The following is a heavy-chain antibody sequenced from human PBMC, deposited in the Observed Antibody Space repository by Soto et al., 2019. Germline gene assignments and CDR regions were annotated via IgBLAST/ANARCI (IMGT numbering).Heavy chain of an antibody. Sequence: GGSLRLSCAASGFTFSSYAMSWVRQAPGKGLEWVSAISGSGGSTYYADSVKGRFTISRDNSKNTLYLQMNSLRAEDTAVYYCARDYDILTGHDAFDIWGQGTMVTVSS. V-gene: IGHV3-23*01. D-gene: IGHD3-9*01. CDR2: ISGSGGST. CDR1: GFTFSSYA. CDR3: ARDYDILTGHDAFDI. J-gene: IGHJ3*02.